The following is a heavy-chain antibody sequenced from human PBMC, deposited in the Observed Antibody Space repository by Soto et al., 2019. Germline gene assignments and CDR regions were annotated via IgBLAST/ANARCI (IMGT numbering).Heavy chain of an antibody. J-gene: IGHJ6*02. Sequence: QVQLQESGPGLVKPSQTLSLTCTVSGGSISSGGYYWSWLRQHPGKGLEWIGYIYYSGSTYYNPSLKSRVTISVDTSKNQFSLKLSSVTAADTAVYYCAREAATNPGPYYYDGMDVWGQGTTVTVSS. CDR3: AREAATNPGPYYYDGMDV. CDR1: GGSISSGGYY. D-gene: IGHD4-4*01. CDR2: IYYSGST. V-gene: IGHV4-31*03.